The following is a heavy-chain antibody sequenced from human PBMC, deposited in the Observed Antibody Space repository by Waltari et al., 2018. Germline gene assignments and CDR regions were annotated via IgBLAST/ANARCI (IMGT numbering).Heavy chain of an antibody. V-gene: IGHV1-24*01. Sequence: QVRLEQSGAEVKKPGASVKVSCKVCGYTLTELSRHWVRQGPGKGRECMGGFDAGEGETIYAPQGQGRVIMSEDTSTDPPYMEPSSLRSEDTAVYYCATEYYDIVTPYFCYMDVWGKETTVTVSS. D-gene: IGHD3-9*01. CDR2: FDAGEGET. J-gene: IGHJ6*03. CDR3: ATEYYDIVTPYFCYMDV. CDR1: GYTLTELS.